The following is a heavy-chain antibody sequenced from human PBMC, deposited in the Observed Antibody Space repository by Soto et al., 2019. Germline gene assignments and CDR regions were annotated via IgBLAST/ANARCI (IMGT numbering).Heavy chain of an antibody. Sequence: SETLSLTCTVSGGSISSYYWSWIRQPPGKGLEWIGSIYNSGSTNYNPSLKSRVTISIDTSKNQFSLKLTSVTAADTAVYYCARNRTFGYTLDSWGQGNLVT. V-gene: IGHV4-59*01. CDR2: IYNSGST. J-gene: IGHJ4*02. D-gene: IGHD3-16*02. CDR3: ARNRTFGYTLDS. CDR1: GGSISSYY.